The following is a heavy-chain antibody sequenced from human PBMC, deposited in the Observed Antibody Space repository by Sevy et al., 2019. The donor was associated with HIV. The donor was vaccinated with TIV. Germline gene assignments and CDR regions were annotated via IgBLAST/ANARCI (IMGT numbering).Heavy chain of an antibody. CDR1: DGSFSGYY. CDR3: ARSPPVLVVPGAPSWFDP. CDR2: MNESGIT. J-gene: IGHJ5*02. D-gene: IGHD2-2*01. V-gene: IGHV4-34*01. Sequence: SETLSLTCAVHDGSFSGYYWNWIRQLPGKVLEWIGEMNESGITYYSPSLKSRVTISVDTSKKQFYLKLNSVTAVDSAVYFCARSPPVLVVPGAPSWFDPWGQGTLVTVSS.